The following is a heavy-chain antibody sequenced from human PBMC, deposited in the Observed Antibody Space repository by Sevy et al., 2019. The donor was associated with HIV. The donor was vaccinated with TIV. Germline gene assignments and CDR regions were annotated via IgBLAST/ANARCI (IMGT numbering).Heavy chain of an antibody. V-gene: IGHV1-18*01. CDR3: ARSTQVAGRSNWFDP. Sequence: ASVKVSCKASGYTFTTYCISWVRQAPGQGLEWMGWISTYNTVRNSAQKFHDRVTMTIDTSTSTAYMELRSLRSDDTAVYYCARSTQVAGRSNWFDPWGQGTLVTVSS. J-gene: IGHJ5*02. CDR1: GYTFTTYC. CDR2: ISTYNTVR. D-gene: IGHD6-19*01.